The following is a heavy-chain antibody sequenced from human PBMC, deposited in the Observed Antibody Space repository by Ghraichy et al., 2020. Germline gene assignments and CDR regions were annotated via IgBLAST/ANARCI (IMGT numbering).Heavy chain of an antibody. CDR2: LNWNGDST. Sequence: GGSLRLSCAASGFIFDDYGMSWVREVPGKGLEWVCGLNWNGDSTGYVDSVKGRFTISRDNAKNSLYVQMDNLRAEDTALYYCAKSRGLSGGDFDSWGQGTQVTVSS. CDR3: AKSRGLSGGDFDS. CDR1: GFIFDDYG. V-gene: IGHV3-20*04. J-gene: IGHJ4*02. D-gene: IGHD6-19*01.